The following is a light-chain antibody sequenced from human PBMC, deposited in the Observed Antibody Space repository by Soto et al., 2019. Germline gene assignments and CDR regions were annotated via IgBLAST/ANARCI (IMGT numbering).Light chain of an antibody. V-gene: IGLV2-14*03. CDR1: SSDVGGYNY. CDR2: EVS. Sequence: QSALTQPASVSGSPGQSITTSCTGTSSDVGGYNYVSWYQQHPGKGPKLMIYEVSNRPSGVSNRFSGSKSGNTATLTISGLXAEDEADYYCSSYTSTTTRVFGTGTKV. J-gene: IGLJ1*01. CDR3: SSYTSTTTRV.